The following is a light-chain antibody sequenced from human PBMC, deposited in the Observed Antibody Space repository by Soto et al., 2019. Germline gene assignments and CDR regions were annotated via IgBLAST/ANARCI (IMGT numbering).Light chain of an antibody. CDR3: LQYNSYSPRT. CDR2: DAS. Sequence: DIKMTQSPSTLSGSVGDRVTITCRASQTISSWLAWYQQKPGKAPKLLIYDASSLESGVPSRFSGSGSGTEFTLTISSLQPDDFATYYCLQYNSYSPRTFGQGTKVDI. J-gene: IGKJ1*01. V-gene: IGKV1-5*01. CDR1: QTISSW.